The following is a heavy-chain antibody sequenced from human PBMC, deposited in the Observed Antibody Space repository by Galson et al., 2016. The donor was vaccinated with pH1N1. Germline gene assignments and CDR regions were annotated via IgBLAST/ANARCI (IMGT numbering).Heavy chain of an antibody. CDR3: ATWRASGDFSDPAPDY. V-gene: IGHV3-11*04. CDR2: ISSSGNTI. Sequence: SLRLSCAASGLSFSEYYMSWIRQAPGKGLEWVSYISSSGNTIYYADSVKGRFTISRDHAKTSLHLHMSSLRVNDTAVYYCATWRASGDFSDPAPDYWGQGTLVTVSS. J-gene: IGHJ4*02. D-gene: IGHD3-16*02. CDR1: GLSFSEYY.